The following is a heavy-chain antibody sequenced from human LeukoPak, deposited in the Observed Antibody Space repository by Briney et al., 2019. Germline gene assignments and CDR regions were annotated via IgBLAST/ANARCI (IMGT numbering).Heavy chain of an antibody. CDR1: GFTFDDYA. V-gene: IGHV3-9*01. CDR3: ASAASMVRDFFGMDV. Sequence: PGGSLRLSCAASGFTFDDYAMHWVRQAPGKGLEWVSGISWNSGSIGYADSVKGRFTISRDNAKNSLYLQMNSLRAEDTAVYYCASAASMVRDFFGMDVWGQGTTVTVSS. CDR2: ISWNSGSI. D-gene: IGHD3-10*01. J-gene: IGHJ6*02.